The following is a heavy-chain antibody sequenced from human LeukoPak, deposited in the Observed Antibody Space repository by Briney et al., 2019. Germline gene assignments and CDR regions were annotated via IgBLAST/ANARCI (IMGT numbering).Heavy chain of an antibody. D-gene: IGHD3-3*01. CDR3: ARGITIFGVVTTTFDY. CDR1: GFTFSSYS. V-gene: IGHV3-21*01. Sequence: GGSLRLSCAASGFTFSSYSMNWVRQAPGKGLEWVSSISSSSYIYYADSVKGRFTISRDNAKNSLYLQMNSLRAEDTAVYYCARGITIFGVVTTTFDYWGQGTLVTVSS. J-gene: IGHJ4*02. CDR2: ISSSSYI.